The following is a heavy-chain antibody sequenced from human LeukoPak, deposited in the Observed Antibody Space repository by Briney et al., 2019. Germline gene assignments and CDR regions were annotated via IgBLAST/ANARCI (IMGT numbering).Heavy chain of an antibody. V-gene: IGHV1-2*02. J-gene: IGHJ4*02. D-gene: IGHD3-16*01. Sequence: GASVKVSCRGSANTFTAYFLHWVRQAPGQRPEWMGWINPNSGGTNYAQKFQGRVTMTSDASISTAYMVLSRLRSDDTAVYYCARSTILFGESPRFDYWGREPWSPSPQ. CDR3: ARSTILFGESPRFDY. CDR2: INPNSGGT. CDR1: ANTFTAYF.